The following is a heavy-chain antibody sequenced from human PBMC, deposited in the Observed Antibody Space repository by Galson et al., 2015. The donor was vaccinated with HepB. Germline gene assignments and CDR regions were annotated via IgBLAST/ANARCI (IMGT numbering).Heavy chain of an antibody. CDR2: ISSSSSYI. Sequence: SLRLSCAASGFTFSSYSMNWVRQAPGKGLEWVSSISSSSSYIYYADSVKGRFTISRDNAKNSLYLQMNSLRAEDTAVYYCARASPLRYFDWLLSSFDYWGQGTLVTVSS. CDR3: ARASPLRYFDWLLSSFDY. J-gene: IGHJ4*02. CDR1: GFTFSSYS. V-gene: IGHV3-21*01. D-gene: IGHD3-9*01.